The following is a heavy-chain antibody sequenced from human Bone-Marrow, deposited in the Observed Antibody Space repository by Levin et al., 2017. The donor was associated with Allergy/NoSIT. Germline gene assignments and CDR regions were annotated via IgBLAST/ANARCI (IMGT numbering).Heavy chain of an antibody. J-gene: IGHJ4*02. CDR3: AKARTQWLAPYYFDY. V-gene: IGHV3-23*01. D-gene: IGHD6-19*01. CDR1: GFMFSSYA. Sequence: AGGSLRLSCAPSGFMFSSYAMSWVRQSPGKGLEWVSSISGSGGNTYYAESVKGRFTISRDNSQNILYLQMDSLTADDTAVYYCAKARTQWLAPYYFDYWGQGTLVTVSS. CDR2: ISGSGGNT.